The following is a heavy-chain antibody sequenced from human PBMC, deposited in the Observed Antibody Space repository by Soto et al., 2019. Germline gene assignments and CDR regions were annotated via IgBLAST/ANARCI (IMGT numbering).Heavy chain of an antibody. CDR1: GDSIIRSDFY. Sequence: SETLSLTGTVSGDSIIRSDFYWGWVRQPPGKGLEWIGSIFYLGSSYYNPSLKSRVTMSVDTSKNQFSLRLRSVTAADTALYFCARHSLALRKNNWFDPWGQGIMVTVSS. J-gene: IGHJ5*02. D-gene: IGHD3-3*02. CDR2: IFYLGSS. CDR3: ARHSLALRKNNWFDP. V-gene: IGHV4-39*01.